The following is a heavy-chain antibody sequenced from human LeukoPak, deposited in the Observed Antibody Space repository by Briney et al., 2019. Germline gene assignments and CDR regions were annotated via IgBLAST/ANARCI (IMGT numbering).Heavy chain of an antibody. CDR2: ISGSGGST. V-gene: IGHV3-23*01. J-gene: IGHJ2*01. CDR3: AKDQDWGSSRWYFDL. CDR1: GFTFSSYA. Sequence: PGGSLRLSCAASGFTFSSYAMSWVRQAPGKGLEWVSAISGSGGSTYYADSVKGRFTISRDNSKNTLYLQMNSLRAEDTAVYYCAKDQDWGSSRWYFDLWGRGTLVTVSS. D-gene: IGHD7-27*01.